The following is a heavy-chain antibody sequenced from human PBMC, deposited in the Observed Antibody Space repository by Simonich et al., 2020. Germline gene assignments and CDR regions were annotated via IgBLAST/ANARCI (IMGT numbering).Heavy chain of an antibody. Sequence: QVQLVESGGGVVQPGRSLRLSCAASGFTFSSYAMHWVRQAPGKGRGWVAVISYDGRNKYYADSGKGQFTISRDNSKNTLYLQMNSLRAEDTAVYYCARDHLDSGSYYFDYWGQGTLVTVSS. CDR1: GFTFSSYA. V-gene: IGHV3-30*07. CDR3: ARDHLDSGSYYFDY. D-gene: IGHD1-26*01. J-gene: IGHJ4*02. CDR2: ISYDGRNK.